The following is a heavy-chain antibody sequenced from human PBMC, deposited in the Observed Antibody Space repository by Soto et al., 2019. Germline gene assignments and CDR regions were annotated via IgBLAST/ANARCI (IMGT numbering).Heavy chain of an antibody. CDR1: GYSFTTSG. CDR2: ISTYNGNT. D-gene: IGHD4-17*01. CDR3: ARRLYGDYDY. V-gene: IGHV1-18*01. J-gene: IGHJ4*02. Sequence: QAQLVQSGAEVKEPGASVKVSCKASGYSFTTSGITWVRQAPGQGLEWMGWISTYNGNTNYAQTLQDRVTLTTDTSTSTVYMKLRSLRSVDTAVYYCARRLYGDYDYWGQGTLVTVSS.